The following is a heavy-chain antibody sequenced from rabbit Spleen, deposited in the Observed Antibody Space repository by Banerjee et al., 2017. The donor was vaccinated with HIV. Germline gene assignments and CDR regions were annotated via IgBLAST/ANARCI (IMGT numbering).Heavy chain of an antibody. V-gene: IGHV1S40*01. CDR3: ARDTSSSFSSYGMDL. CDR1: GFSFSSNW. Sequence: QSLEESGGDLVKPGGTLTLTCTVSGFSFSSNWICWVRQAPGKGLEWIACIDTGSSSFTYFAHWAKGRFTISKASSTTVTLQMTSLTAADTATYFCARDTSSSFSSYGMDLWGQGTLVTVS. CDR2: IDTGSSSFT. J-gene: IGHJ6*01. D-gene: IGHD1-1*01.